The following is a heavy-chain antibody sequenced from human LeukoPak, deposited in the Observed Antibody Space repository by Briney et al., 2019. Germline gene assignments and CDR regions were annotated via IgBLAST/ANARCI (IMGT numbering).Heavy chain of an antibody. CDR2: ISGSGGST. CDR3: AKALGGSSGTDAFDI. D-gene: IGHD3-22*01. CDR1: GFTFSSYA. J-gene: IGHJ3*02. Sequence: GGSLRLSCAASGFTFSSYAMSWVRQAPGKGLEWVSAISGSGGSTYYADSAKGRFTISRDNSKNTLYLQMNSLRAEDTAVYYCAKALGGSSGTDAFDIWGQGTMVTVSS. V-gene: IGHV3-23*01.